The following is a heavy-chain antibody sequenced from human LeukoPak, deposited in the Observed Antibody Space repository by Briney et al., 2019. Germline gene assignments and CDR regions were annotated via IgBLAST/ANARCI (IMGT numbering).Heavy chain of an antibody. V-gene: IGHV3-15*01. CDR1: GFTFSNAW. D-gene: IGHD5-12*01. J-gene: IGHJ4*02. CDR3: TSSGYVWDYFDY. Sequence: GGSLRLSCAASGFTFSNAWMSWVRQAPGKGLEWVGRIKSKTDGGTTDYAAPVKGRFTISRDDSKNTLYLQMNSLKTEDTAVYCCTSSGYVWDYFDYWGQGTLVTVSS. CDR2: IKSKTDGGTT.